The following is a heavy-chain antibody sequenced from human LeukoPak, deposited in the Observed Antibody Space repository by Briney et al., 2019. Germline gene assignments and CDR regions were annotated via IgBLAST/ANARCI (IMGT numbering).Heavy chain of an antibody. Sequence: GESLKISCKVSRYSFSSYWIGWVRQMPGKGLEWMGIIYPGDSDTRCSPSFQGQVTISADRSISTAYLQWSSLRASDTAMYYCARHMGFGEAEQPFDYWGQGTLVTVSS. J-gene: IGHJ4*02. CDR1: RYSFSSYW. CDR2: IYPGDSDT. V-gene: IGHV5-51*01. D-gene: IGHD3-10*01. CDR3: ARHMGFGEAEQPFDY.